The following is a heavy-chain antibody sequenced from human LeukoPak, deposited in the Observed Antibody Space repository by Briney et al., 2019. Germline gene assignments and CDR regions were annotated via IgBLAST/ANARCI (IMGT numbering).Heavy chain of an antibody. Sequence: ASVKVSCKASEYTFTSYYIHWVRQAPGQGLEWMGIINPSGGSTSYPQKFQGRVTMTRDTSTSTVYMELSSLRSEDTAVYYCATGYDRQWYFDLWGRGTLVTVSS. V-gene: IGHV1-46*01. CDR2: INPSGGST. CDR1: EYTFTSYY. D-gene: IGHD3-10*02. CDR3: ATGYDRQWYFDL. J-gene: IGHJ2*01.